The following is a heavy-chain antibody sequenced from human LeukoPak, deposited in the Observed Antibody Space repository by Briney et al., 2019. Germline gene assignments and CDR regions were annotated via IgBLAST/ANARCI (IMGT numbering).Heavy chain of an antibody. CDR1: GGSISSSSYY. Sequence: SETLSLTCTVSGGSISSSSYYWGWIRQPPGKGLEWIGSIYYSGSTNYNPSLKSRVTISVDTSKNQFSLKLSSVTAADTAVYYCARGLLWFGESNYYFDYWGQGTLVTVSS. J-gene: IGHJ4*02. V-gene: IGHV4-39*07. CDR2: IYYSGST. D-gene: IGHD3-10*01. CDR3: ARGLLWFGESNYYFDY.